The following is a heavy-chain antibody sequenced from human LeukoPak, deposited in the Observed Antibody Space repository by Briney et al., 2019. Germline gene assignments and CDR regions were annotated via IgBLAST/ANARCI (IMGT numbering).Heavy chain of an antibody. J-gene: IGHJ5*02. V-gene: IGHV4-34*01. CDR3: ARGIRGVMGNWFDP. D-gene: IGHD3-10*01. CDR1: GGSFSGYY. Sequence: PSETLSLTCAVYGGSFSGYYWSWIRQPPGKGLEWIGEINHSGSTNYNPSLKSRVTISVDTSKNQFSLKLSSVTAADTAVYYCARGIRGVMGNWFDPWGQGTLVTVSS. CDR2: INHSGST.